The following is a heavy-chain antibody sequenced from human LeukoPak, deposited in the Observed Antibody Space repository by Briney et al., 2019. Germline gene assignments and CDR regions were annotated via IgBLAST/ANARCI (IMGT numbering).Heavy chain of an antibody. J-gene: IGHJ3*02. V-gene: IGHV3-23*01. Sequence: PGGSLRLSCAASGFTFSSYAMGWVRQAPGKGLEWVSAISGSGGSTYYADSVKGRFTISRDNSKNTLYLQMNSLRAEDTAVYYCAKQESSSGWYQAFDIWGQGTMVTVSS. CDR3: AKQESSSGWYQAFDI. CDR2: ISGSGGST. D-gene: IGHD6-19*01. CDR1: GFTFSSYA.